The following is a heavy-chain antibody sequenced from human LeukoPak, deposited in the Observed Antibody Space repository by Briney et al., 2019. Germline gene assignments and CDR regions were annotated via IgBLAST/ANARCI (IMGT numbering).Heavy chain of an antibody. CDR2: ISGSGGST. V-gene: IGHV3-23*01. J-gene: IGHJ4*02. Sequence: GGSLKLSCAASGFTFSSYAMSWVRQAPGKGLEWVSAISGSGGSTYYADSVKGRFTISRDNSKNTLYLQMNSLRAEDTAVYYCASLIGYSYGYVDYWGQGTLVTVSS. D-gene: IGHD5-18*01. CDR3: ASLIGYSYGYVDY. CDR1: GFTFSSYA.